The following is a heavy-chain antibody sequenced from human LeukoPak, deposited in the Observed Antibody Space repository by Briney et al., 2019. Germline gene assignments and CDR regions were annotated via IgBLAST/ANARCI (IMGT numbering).Heavy chain of an antibody. CDR1: GFTFSSYG. CDR2: IWYDGSNK. Sequence: GGSLRLSCAASGFTFSSYGMHWVRQAPGKGLEWVAVIWYDGSNKYYADSVKGRFTISRDNSKNTLYLQMNSLRAEDTAVYYCARDRFVVVPAASAYYYGMDVWGQGTTVTVSS. CDR3: ARDRFVVVPAASAYYYGMDV. J-gene: IGHJ6*02. D-gene: IGHD2-2*01. V-gene: IGHV3-33*01.